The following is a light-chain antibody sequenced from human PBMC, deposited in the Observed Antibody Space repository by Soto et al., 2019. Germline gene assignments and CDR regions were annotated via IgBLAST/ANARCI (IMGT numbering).Light chain of an antibody. J-gene: IGLJ1*01. CDR2: GGS. V-gene: IGLV2-23*01. CDR3: CSYAGGSTYV. Sequence: QSALTQPPSASGSPGQSVTISCTGTSSDVGGYDYVSWYQQHPGKAPKLMIYGGSKRPSGVSNRFSGSKSGNTASLTISGLQAEDEADYYCCSYAGGSTYVFGSGTKVTVL. CDR1: SSDVGGYDY.